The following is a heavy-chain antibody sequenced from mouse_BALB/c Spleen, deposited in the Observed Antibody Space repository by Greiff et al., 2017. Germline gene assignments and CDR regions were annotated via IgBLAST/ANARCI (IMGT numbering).Heavy chain of an antibody. V-gene: IGHV5-4*02. CDR1: GFTFSDYY. CDR2: ISDGGSYT. D-gene: IGHD2-14*01. J-gene: IGHJ3*01. CDR3: ARTSYYRSAWFAY. Sequence: EVKLMESGGGLVKPGGSLKLSCAASGFTFSDYYMYWVRQTPEKRLEWVATISDGGSYTYYPDSVKGRFTISRDNAKNNLYLQMSSLKSEDTAMYYCARTSYYRSAWFAYWGQGTLVTVSA.